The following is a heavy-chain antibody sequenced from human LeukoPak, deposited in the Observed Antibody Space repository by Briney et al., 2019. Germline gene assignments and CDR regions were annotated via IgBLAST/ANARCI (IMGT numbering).Heavy chain of an antibody. CDR2: IREDGSDK. Sequence: PGGSLRLSCAASGFTFSTYWMNWVRQAPGKGLEWVANIREDGSDKHYVDSVKGRFTISRDSAKNSLYLQMNSLRAEDTAVYYCALWSVPAATPRNAFDIWGQGTMVTVSS. J-gene: IGHJ3*02. CDR3: ALWSVPAATPRNAFDI. D-gene: IGHD2-2*01. CDR1: GFTFSTYW. V-gene: IGHV3-7*01.